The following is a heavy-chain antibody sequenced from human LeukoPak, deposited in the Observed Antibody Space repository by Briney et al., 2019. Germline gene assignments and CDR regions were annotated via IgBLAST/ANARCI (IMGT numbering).Heavy chain of an antibody. CDR1: GGSFSGYY. CDR3: ARAYYDFWSGYSN. CDR2: INHSGST. V-gene: IGHV4-34*01. J-gene: IGHJ4*02. D-gene: IGHD3-3*01. Sequence: PSETLSLTCAVYGGSFSGYYWSWIRQPPGKGLEWIGEINHSGSTNYNPSLKSRVTISVDTSENQFSLKLSSVTAADAAVYYCARAYYDFWSGYSNWGQGTLVTVSS.